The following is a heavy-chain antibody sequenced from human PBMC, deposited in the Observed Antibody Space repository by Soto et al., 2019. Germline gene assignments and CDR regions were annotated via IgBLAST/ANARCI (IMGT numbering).Heavy chain of an antibody. Sequence: SETLSLTCFVSGYSITAGGYYWSWIRHHPGKGLEWIGSFYYSGTTNYNASLKSRVTISVDTSRNQFSLKLTSVTAADTAVYYCARPSVAGAWGPFGYWGQGTLVTVS. V-gene: IGHV4-61*08. CDR3: ARPSVAGAWGPFGY. J-gene: IGHJ4*02. CDR2: FYYSGTT. CDR1: GYSITAGGYY. D-gene: IGHD6-19*01.